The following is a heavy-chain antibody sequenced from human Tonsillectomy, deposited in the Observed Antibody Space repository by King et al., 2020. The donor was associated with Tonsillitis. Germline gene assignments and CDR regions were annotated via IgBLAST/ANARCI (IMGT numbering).Heavy chain of an antibody. V-gene: IGHV4-38-2*02. J-gene: IGHJ3*02. CDR3: ARAHDYGDYDDAFDI. CDR1: GYSISSGYY. CDR2: IYHSGST. D-gene: IGHD4-17*01. Sequence: VQLQESGPGLVKPSETLSLTCTVSGYSISSGYYWGWIRQPPGKGLEWIGSIYHSGSTYYNPSLKSRVTISVDTSKNQFSLKLSSVTAADTAVYYCARAHDYGDYDDAFDIWGQGKMVTVSS.